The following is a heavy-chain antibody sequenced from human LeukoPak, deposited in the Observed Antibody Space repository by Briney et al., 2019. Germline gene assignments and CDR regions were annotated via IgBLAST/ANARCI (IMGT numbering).Heavy chain of an antibody. CDR1: GFSFDDAD. D-gene: IGHD3-10*01. CDR3: AKRGVVIRVILVGFHKEANYFDS. J-gene: IGHJ4*02. CDR2: ISDSGGST. V-gene: IGHV3-23*01. Sequence: PGGSLRLSCATSGFSFDDADMSWVRRVPGKGLEWVAGISDSGGSTNYADSVKGRFTISRDNPKNTLYLQMNSLRAEDTAVYFCAKRGVVIRVILVGFHKEANYFDSWGQGALVTVSS.